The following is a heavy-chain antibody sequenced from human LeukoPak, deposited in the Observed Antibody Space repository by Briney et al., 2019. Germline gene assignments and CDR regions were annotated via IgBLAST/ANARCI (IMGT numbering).Heavy chain of an antibody. CDR3: ATDPGYSYGFPLDY. Sequence: PGGSLRLSCAASGFTFDDFAMHWVRQAPGKGLEWVSSISWNSGTLAYADSVKGRFTISRDNAKNSLYLQMNSLRAEDTAVYYCATDPGYSYGFPLDYWGQGTLVTVSS. CDR2: ISWNSGTL. CDR1: GFTFDDFA. D-gene: IGHD5-18*01. V-gene: IGHV3-9*01. J-gene: IGHJ4*02.